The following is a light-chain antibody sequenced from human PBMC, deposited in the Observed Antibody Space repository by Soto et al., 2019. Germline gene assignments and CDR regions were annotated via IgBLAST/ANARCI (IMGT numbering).Light chain of an antibody. CDR2: GNS. J-gene: IGLJ7*01. CDR1: SSNIGAGYD. V-gene: IGLV1-40*01. CDR3: QSYDSSLSSV. Sequence: QSVLTQPPSVSGAPGQRVTISCTGSSSNIGAGYDVHWYQQLPGTAPKLLIYGNSIRPSGVPDRFSGSKSGTSASLAITGLQAEDEADYYCQSYDSSLSSVFGGGTQLTVL.